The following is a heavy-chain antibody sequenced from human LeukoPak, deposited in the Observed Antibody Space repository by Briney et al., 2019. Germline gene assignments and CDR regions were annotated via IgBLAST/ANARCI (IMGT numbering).Heavy chain of an antibody. CDR1: GFTVSSNY. Sequence: SGGSLRLSCAASGFTVSSNYMSWVRQAPGKGLEWVSVIYSGGSTYYADSVKGRFTISRHNSKNTLYLQMNSLRAEDTAVYYCARGSSGGWYYYDSSGYDYWGQGTLVTVSS. CDR2: IYSGGST. CDR3: ARGSSGGWYYYDSSGYDY. D-gene: IGHD3-22*01. V-gene: IGHV3-53*04. J-gene: IGHJ4*02.